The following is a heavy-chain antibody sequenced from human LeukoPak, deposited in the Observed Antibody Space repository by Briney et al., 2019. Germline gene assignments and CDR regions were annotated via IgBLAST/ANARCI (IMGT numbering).Heavy chain of an antibody. D-gene: IGHD3-16*01. CDR2: INPNSGGT. CDR3: AREYYESHGPVDY. J-gene: IGHJ4*02. V-gene: IGHV1-2*02. Sequence: ASVKVSCKASGYTFTGYYMHWVRQAPGQGLEWMGWINPNSGGTNYAQKFQGRVTMTTDTSTTTAYMELRSLRSDDTAVYYCAREYYESHGPVDYWGQGTLVTVSS. CDR1: GYTFTGYY.